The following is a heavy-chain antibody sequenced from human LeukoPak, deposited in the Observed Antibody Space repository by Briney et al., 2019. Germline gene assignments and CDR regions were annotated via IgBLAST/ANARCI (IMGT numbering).Heavy chain of an antibody. Sequence: PSETLSLTCSVCGGSICSSSYFWGWVRQPPGEGVEWIESIYYCGSAYYNPSLKSRVTISVDTSNNQFSLKLSSVTAADTGVYYCARLLEPRDWGQGTLVTVSS. D-gene: IGHD1-14*01. CDR1: GGSICSSSYF. J-gene: IGHJ4*02. V-gene: IGHV4-39*01. CDR3: ARLLEPRD. CDR2: IYYCGSA.